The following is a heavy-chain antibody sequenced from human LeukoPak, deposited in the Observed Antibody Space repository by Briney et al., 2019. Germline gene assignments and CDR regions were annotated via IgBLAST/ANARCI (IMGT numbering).Heavy chain of an antibody. D-gene: IGHD1-26*01. CDR2: IYYSGST. CDR3: ARARSGNYFDY. Sequence: SETLSLTCTVSGGSISSYYWSWIRQPPGKGLGWIGYIYYSGSTNYNPSLKSRVTMSVDTSKNQFSLKLSSVTAADTAVYYCARARSGNYFDYWGQGTLVTVSS. V-gene: IGHV4-59*12. J-gene: IGHJ4*02. CDR1: GGSISSYY.